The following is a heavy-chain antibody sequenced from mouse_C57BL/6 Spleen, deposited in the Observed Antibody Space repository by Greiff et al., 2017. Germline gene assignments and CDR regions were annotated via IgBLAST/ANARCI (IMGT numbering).Heavy chain of an antibody. D-gene: IGHD1-1*01. CDR3: ASGDYYGSSDDWFAY. V-gene: IGHV1-61*01. CDR2: IYPSDSET. Sequence: QVQLQQPGAELVRPGSSVKLSCKASGYTFTSYWMEWVKQRPGQGLEWIGNIYPSDSETHYNQKFKDKATLTVDKSSSTAYMQLSSLTSEDSAVYYCASGDYYGSSDDWFAYWGQGTLVTVSA. J-gene: IGHJ3*01. CDR1: GYTFTSYW.